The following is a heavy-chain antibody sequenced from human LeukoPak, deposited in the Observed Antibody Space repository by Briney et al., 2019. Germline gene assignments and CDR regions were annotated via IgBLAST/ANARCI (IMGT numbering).Heavy chain of an antibody. V-gene: IGHV1-18*01. CDR1: GGTFSSYA. D-gene: IGHD1-1*01. CDR3: ARVNTKTELDY. J-gene: IGHJ4*02. CDR2: ISAYDGNT. Sequence: GASVKVSCKASGGTFSSYAISWVRQAPGQGLEWIGWISAYDGNTYYAQKLQGRVAMTTDTSTSTAYMELRSLRSDDTAVYYCARVNTKTELDYWGQGIPVTVSS.